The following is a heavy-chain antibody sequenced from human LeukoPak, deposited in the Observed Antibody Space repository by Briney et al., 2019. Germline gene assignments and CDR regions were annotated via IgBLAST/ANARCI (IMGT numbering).Heavy chain of an antibody. V-gene: IGHV1-69*06. D-gene: IGHD4-17*01. CDR3: ARDRFVDYGDPIGVFDP. J-gene: IGHJ5*02. Sequence: GASVKVSCKASGGTFSSYAISWVRQAPGQGLEWMGGIIPIFGTANYAQKFQGRVTITADKSTSTAYMELSSLRPEDTAVYYCARDRFVDYGDPIGVFDPWGQGTLVTVSS. CDR2: IIPIFGTA. CDR1: GGTFSSYA.